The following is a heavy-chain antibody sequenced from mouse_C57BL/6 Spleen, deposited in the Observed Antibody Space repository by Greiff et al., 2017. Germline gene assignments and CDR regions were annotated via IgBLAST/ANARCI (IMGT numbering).Heavy chain of an antibody. CDR2: IYPYNGVS. CDR3: ARSGDYVAMDY. CDR1: GYSFTGYY. J-gene: IGHJ4*01. V-gene: IGHV1-31*01. Sequence: EVHLVESGPELVKPGASVKISCKASGYSFTGYYMHWVKQSHGNILDWIGYIYPYNGVSSYNQKFKGKATLTVDKSSSTAYMELRSLTSEDSAVYYCARSGDYVAMDYWGQGTSVTVSS. D-gene: IGHD3-2*02.